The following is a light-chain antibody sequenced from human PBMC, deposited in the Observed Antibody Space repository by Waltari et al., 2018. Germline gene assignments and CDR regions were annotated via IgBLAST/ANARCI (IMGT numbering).Light chain of an antibody. CDR3: QQYDGSVVT. Sequence: ELVLTQSPGTLSLSPGERVILSCRTSQIITGSWLTWYPQTPGQAPRLLIYGASTRAPGIPDRFSGGWSGADFTLTISRLEPEDSAVYYCQQYDGSVVTFGGGTKVEIK. CDR1: QIITGSW. J-gene: IGKJ4*01. V-gene: IGKV3-20*01. CDR2: GAS.